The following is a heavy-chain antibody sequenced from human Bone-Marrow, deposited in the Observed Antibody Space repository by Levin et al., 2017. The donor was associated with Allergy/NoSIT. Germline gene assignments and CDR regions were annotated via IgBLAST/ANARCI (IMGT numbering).Heavy chain of an antibody. D-gene: IGHD7-27*01. Sequence: GESLKISCIASGFTISDYNMHWVRQAPGKGLECVSYIRSDSGTIYYAESVRGRFTISRDNARNSLDLQMNSLGAEDTAVYYCGRGMGISHWGQGTLVTVSS. V-gene: IGHV3-48*01. CDR3: GRGMGISH. J-gene: IGHJ4*02. CDR1: GFTISDYN. CDR2: IRSDSGTI.